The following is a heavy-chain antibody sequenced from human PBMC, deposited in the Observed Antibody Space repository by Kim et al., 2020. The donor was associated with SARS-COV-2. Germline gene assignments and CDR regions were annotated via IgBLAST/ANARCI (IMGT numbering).Heavy chain of an antibody. Sequence: GGSLRLSCAASGYTVTYSYRGWVRQAPGKGLEWVSFIYSGGNTIYADSVKGRLIISRDHSKNTLYLQMNSLRAEDTAVYYCATVVFYYDAGYFKNWGQGTLVIVSS. CDR3: ATVVFYYDAGYFKN. J-gene: IGHJ1*01. CDR2: IYSGGNT. CDR1: GYTVTYSY. D-gene: IGHD3-22*01. V-gene: IGHV3-66*01.